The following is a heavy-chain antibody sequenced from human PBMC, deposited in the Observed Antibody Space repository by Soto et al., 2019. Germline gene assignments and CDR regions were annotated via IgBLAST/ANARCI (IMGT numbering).Heavy chain of an antibody. Sequence: QLQLQESGSGLVKPSQTLSLTCAVSGGSISSGGYSWSWIRQPPGKGLEWIGYIYHSGSTYYNPSLKSRVTISVDRSKNQFSLKLSSVTAADTAVYYCAVYDRAGFNWFDPWGQGTLVTVSS. CDR1: GGSISSGGYS. V-gene: IGHV4-30-2*01. D-gene: IGHD3-22*01. CDR3: AVYDRAGFNWFDP. J-gene: IGHJ5*02. CDR2: IYHSGST.